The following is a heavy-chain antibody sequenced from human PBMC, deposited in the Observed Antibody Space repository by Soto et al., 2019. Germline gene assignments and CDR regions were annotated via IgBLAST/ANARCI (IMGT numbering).Heavy chain of an antibody. Sequence: GESLKISCMTSGYKFSAYWIAWVRQRPGKGLEWMGIIYPGDFDTRYSPSFEGQVTISVDRSTNTAHLQWSSLKASDTAIYYCARRPQKAYDPIDYWGQGTMVTVSS. CDR1: GYKFSAYW. CDR3: ARRPQKAYDPIDY. V-gene: IGHV5-51*01. J-gene: IGHJ4*02. D-gene: IGHD1-1*01. CDR2: IYPGDFDT.